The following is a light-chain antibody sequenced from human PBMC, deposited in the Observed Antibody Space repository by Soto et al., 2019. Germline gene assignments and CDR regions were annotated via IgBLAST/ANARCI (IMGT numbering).Light chain of an antibody. CDR1: QSVSSN. Sequence: EIVMTQSPATLSVSPGERATLSCRASQSVSSNLAWYQQKPGQAPRLLIYGASTRATDIPARFSGSGSGTEFTLTISSLQSEDFAVYYCQQYNNWRYTFGGGTKVDIK. J-gene: IGKJ4*01. CDR2: GAS. V-gene: IGKV3-15*01. CDR3: QQYNNWRYT.